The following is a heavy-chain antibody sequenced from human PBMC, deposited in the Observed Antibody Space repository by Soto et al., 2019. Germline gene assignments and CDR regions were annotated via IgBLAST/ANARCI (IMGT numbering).Heavy chain of an antibody. CDR1: GFTFSSYA. V-gene: IGHV3-23*01. CDR3: ARRGSGSYYDY. Sequence: EVQLLESGGGLVQPGGSLRLSCAASGFTFSSYAMRWVRQAPVKGLEWVSAISGSGGSTYYADSGKGRFTISRDNSKNTLYLQMNSLRAEDTALYYCARRGSGSYYDYWGQGTLVTVSS. J-gene: IGHJ4*02. D-gene: IGHD1-26*01. CDR2: ISGSGGST.